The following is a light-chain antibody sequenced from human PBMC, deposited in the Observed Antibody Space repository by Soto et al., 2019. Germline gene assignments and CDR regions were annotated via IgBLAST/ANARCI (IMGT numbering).Light chain of an antibody. CDR1: QGIGSA. J-gene: IGKJ4*01. CDR3: LQHNSYPPT. CDR2: AAS. V-gene: IGKV1-17*01. Sequence: DLQMTQSPSSLSASVGDRVTITCRASQGIGSALGWYQQKPRKAPKHLIYAASSWQSGVPSRFSGSRSGTAFTLTISIRQPEDFATYYCLQHNSYPPTFGGGTKVEIK.